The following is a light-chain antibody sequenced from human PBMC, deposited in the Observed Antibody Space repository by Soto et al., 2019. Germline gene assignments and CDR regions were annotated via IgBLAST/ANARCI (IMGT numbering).Light chain of an antibody. CDR2: RND. V-gene: IGLV1-47*01. Sequence: QSVLTQPPSASGTPGQRVTVSCSGSSSNIGNNYVFWYQHLPGTAPKLLIYRNDQRPSGVSARFSGSKSGTSASLAISGLRSEDEADNYCAAWDDSLSGSYVFGPGTKLTVL. CDR3: AAWDDSLSGSYV. J-gene: IGLJ1*01. CDR1: SSNIGNNY.